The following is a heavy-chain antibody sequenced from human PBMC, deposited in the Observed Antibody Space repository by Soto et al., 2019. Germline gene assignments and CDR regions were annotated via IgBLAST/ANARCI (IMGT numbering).Heavy chain of an antibody. CDR1: GFTFSNAW. J-gene: IGHJ6*02. Sequence: VRLSCAASGFTFSNAWMSWVRQAPGKGLEWVGRIKSKTDGGTTDYAAPVKGRFTISRDDSKNTLYLQMNSLKTEDTAVYYCTTDGRSYYYYGMDVWGQGTTVTVSS. CDR3: TTDGRSYYYYGMDV. CDR2: IKSKTDGGTT. V-gene: IGHV3-15*01.